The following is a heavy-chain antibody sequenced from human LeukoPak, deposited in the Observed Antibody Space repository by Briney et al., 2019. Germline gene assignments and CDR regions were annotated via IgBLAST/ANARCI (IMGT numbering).Heavy chain of an antibody. V-gene: IGHV1-2*02. D-gene: IGHD6-6*01. CDR3: ARCPYSSSPLADYYYYMDV. Sequence: GASVKVSCKASGYTFTSYDINWVRQATGQGLEWMGWINPNSGGTNYAQKFQGRVTMTRDTSISTAYMELSSLRSEDTAVYYCARCPYSSSPLADYYYYMDVWGKGTTVTVSS. CDR1: GYTFTSYD. CDR2: INPNSGGT. J-gene: IGHJ6*03.